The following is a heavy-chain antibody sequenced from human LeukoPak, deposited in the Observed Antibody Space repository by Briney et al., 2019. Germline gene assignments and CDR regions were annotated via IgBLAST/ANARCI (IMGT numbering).Heavy chain of an antibody. J-gene: IGHJ4*02. Sequence: SSVKVSCKASGGTFSSYAISWVRQAPGQGLEGMGGIIPIFGTANYAQKFQGRVTITADESTSTAYMELSSLSSEDTAVYYCARGALQLWSRWGFDYWGQGTLVTVSS. V-gene: IGHV1-69*13. CDR2: IIPIFGTA. D-gene: IGHD5-18*01. CDR1: GGTFSSYA. CDR3: ARGALQLWSRWGFDY.